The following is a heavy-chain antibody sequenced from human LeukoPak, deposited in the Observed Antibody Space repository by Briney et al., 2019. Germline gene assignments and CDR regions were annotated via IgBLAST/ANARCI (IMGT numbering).Heavy chain of an antibody. V-gene: IGHV3-30*02. CDR3: AKDRVGYSSSWYWFDP. CDR1: GFTFSSYS. CDR2: IPYDG. D-gene: IGHD6-13*01. Sequence: GGSLRLSCAASGFTFSSYSMNWVRQAPGKGLEWVSFIPYDGSADSVKGRFTISRDNSKNTLYLQMNSLRAEDTAVYYCAKDRVGYSSSWYWFDPWGQGTLVTVSS. J-gene: IGHJ5*02.